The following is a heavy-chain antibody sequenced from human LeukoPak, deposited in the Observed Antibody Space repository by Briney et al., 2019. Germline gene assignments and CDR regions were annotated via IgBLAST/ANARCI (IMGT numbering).Heavy chain of an antibody. CDR3: ARDGVIAAAANRWFDP. CDR2: IYYSGST. V-gene: IGHV4-59*01. J-gene: IGHJ5*02. D-gene: IGHD6-13*01. CDR1: GGSTSSYY. Sequence: SETLSLTCTVSGGSTSSYYWSWIRQPPGKGLEWIGYIYYSGSTNYNPSLKSRVTISVDTSKNQFSLKLSSVTAADTAVYYCARDGVIAAAANRWFDPWGQGTLVTVSS.